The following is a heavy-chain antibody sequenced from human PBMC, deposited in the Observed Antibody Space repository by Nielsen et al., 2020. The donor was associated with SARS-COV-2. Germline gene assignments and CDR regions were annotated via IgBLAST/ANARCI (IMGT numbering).Heavy chain of an antibody. J-gene: IGHJ1*01. D-gene: IGHD3-10*01. V-gene: IGHV3-9*01. CDR2: ISWNSGSI. CDR1: GFTFDDYA. CDR3: AKDIPYYYGSGSPRYFQH. Sequence: SLKISCAASGFTFDDYAMHWVRQAPGKGLEWVSGISWNSGSIGYADSVKGRFTISRDNAKNSLYLQMNSLRAEDTALYYCAKDIPYYYGSGSPRYFQHWGQGTLVTVSS.